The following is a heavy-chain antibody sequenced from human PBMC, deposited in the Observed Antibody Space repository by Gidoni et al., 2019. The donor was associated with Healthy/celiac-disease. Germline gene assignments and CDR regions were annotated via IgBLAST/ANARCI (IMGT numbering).Heavy chain of an antibody. J-gene: IGHJ1*01. CDR1: GFTFSSYA. V-gene: IGHV3-23*01. CDR2: ISGGGGST. Sequence: EVQLLESGGGLVQPGGSLSISCAASGFTFSSYAMSWVRQAPGKGLEWVSAISGGGGSTYYADPVKGRFTISRDNSKNTLYLQMNSLRAEDTAVYYCAKDQSYYYDSSGYSYFQHWGQGTLVTVSS. CDR3: AKDQSYYYDSSGYSYFQH. D-gene: IGHD3-22*01.